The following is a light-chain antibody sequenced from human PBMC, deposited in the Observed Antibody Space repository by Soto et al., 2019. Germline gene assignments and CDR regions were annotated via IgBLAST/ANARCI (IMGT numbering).Light chain of an antibody. Sequence: QAVVTQPASVSGSPGQSLTISCTGTSSDIGSYNLVSWYQQHPGKAPKLMIYEGTKRPSGISNRFSASKSGNTASLTISGLQAEDEADYYCCSYSTFSYVVFGGGTQLTVL. V-gene: IGLV2-23*01. CDR1: SSDIGSYNL. CDR2: EGT. J-gene: IGLJ2*01. CDR3: CSYSTFSYVV.